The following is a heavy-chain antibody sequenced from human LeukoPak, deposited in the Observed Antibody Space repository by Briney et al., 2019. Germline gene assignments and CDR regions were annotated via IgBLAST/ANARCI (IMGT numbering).Heavy chain of an antibody. Sequence: GGSLRLSCAASGFTFSSYSMNWVRQAPGKGLEWVSSISSSSSYIYYADSVEGRFTISRDNAKNSLYLQMNSLRAEDTAVYYCARLGYSSGWYGGWGQGTLVTVSS. V-gene: IGHV3-21*01. D-gene: IGHD6-19*01. CDR3: ARLGYSSGWYGG. CDR1: GFTFSSYS. CDR2: ISSSSSYI. J-gene: IGHJ4*02.